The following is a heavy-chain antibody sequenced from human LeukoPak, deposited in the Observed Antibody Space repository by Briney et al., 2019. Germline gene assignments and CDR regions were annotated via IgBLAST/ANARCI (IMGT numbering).Heavy chain of an antibody. V-gene: IGHV4-30-4*08. J-gene: IGHJ4*02. CDR1: GGSISSDDSY. Sequence: SQTLSLTCTVSGGSISSDDSYWSWIRQPPGKGLEYIGYIYSSGSTDYNPSLKSRVTISVDTSKNQFSLKLSSVTAADTAVYYCAKSFPFLDGYSYGNPFDYWGQGTLVTVSS. D-gene: IGHD5-18*01. CDR3: AKSFPFLDGYSYGNPFDY. CDR2: IYSSGST.